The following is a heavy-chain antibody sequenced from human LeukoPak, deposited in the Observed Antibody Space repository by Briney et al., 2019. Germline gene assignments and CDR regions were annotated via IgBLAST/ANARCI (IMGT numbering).Heavy chain of an antibody. J-gene: IGHJ4*02. Sequence: ASVKVSCKASGYTFTNYYMHWVRQAPGQGLEWMGIINPSSGSTTYAQQFQGRVTMTRDTSTSTVVMELSSLISEDTAVFFCARENSGGWYYFDYWGQGTLVTVSS. CDR2: INPSSGST. CDR1: GYTFTNYY. V-gene: IGHV1-46*01. CDR3: ARENSGGWYYFDY. D-gene: IGHD2-15*01.